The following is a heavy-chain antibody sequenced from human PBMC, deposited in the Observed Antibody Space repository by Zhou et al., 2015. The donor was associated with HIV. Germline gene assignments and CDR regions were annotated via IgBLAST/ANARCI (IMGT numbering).Heavy chain of an antibody. CDR3: ARVRPGTTPHDAFDI. V-gene: IGHV1-2*02. CDR1: GYTFTGYY. J-gene: IGHJ3*02. Sequence: QVQLVQSGAEVKKPGASVKVSCKASGYTFTGYYMHWVRQAPGQGLEWMGWINPNSGGTNYAQKFQGRVTMTRDTSISTAYMELSRLRSDDTAVYYCARVRPGTTPHDAFDIWGQGTMVTVSS. CDR2: INPNSGGT. D-gene: IGHD1-1*01.